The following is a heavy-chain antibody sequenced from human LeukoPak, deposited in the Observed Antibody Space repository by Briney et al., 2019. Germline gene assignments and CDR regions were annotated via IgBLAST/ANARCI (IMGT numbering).Heavy chain of an antibody. V-gene: IGHV3-48*01. CDR1: GFTFSSYT. Sequence: GGSLRLSCAASGFTFSSYTMKWVRQAPGKGLEWLSHIGFDQTTIYYADSVKGRFTISRDNAKNSLYLQMNILRAEDTAIYYCSRGGYCSGGTCYVGDHWGQGSLVIVSS. D-gene: IGHD2-15*01. J-gene: IGHJ4*02. CDR2: IGFDQTTI. CDR3: SRGGYCSGGTCYVGDH.